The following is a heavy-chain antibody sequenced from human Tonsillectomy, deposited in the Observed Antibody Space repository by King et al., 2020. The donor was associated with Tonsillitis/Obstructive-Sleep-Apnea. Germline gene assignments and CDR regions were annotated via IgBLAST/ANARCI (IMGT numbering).Heavy chain of an antibody. J-gene: IGHJ5*02. V-gene: IGHV4-34*01. CDR1: GGSFSGYY. Sequence: VQLQQWGAGLLKPSETLSLTCAVYGGSFSGYYWSWIRQPPGKGLEWIGEINHSGSTNYNPSLKSRVTISVDTSKNQFSLELSSVTAADTAVYYCARGGYCSSTSCYVSGWFDPWGQGTLVTVSS. CDR3: ARGGYCSSTSCYVSGWFDP. CDR2: INHSGST. D-gene: IGHD2-2*01.